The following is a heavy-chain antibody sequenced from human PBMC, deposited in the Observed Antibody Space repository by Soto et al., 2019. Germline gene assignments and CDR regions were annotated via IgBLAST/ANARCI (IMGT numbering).Heavy chain of an antibody. V-gene: IGHV3-30-3*01. CDR2: ISYDGSNK. D-gene: IGHD5-18*01. J-gene: IGHJ6*02. CDR3: AREDTAMVTYGMDV. CDR1: GFTFSSYA. Sequence: GGSLRLSCAASGFTFSSYAMHWVRQAPGKGLEWVAVISYDGSNKYYADSVKGRFTVSRDNSKNTLYLQMNSLRAEDTAVYYCAREDTAMVTYGMDVWGQGTTVTVSS.